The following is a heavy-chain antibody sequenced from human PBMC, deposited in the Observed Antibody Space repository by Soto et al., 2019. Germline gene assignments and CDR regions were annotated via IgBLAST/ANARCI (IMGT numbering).Heavy chain of an antibody. CDR1: GGSISSGDYY. V-gene: IGHV4-30-4*01. Sequence: PSETLSLTCTVSGGSISSGDYYWSWIRQPPGKGLEWIGYIYYSGSTYYNPSLKSRVTISVDTSKNQFSLKLSSVTAAGTAVYYCARVGSSIATRPFDYWGQGTLVTVSS. CDR3: ARVGSSIATRPFDY. CDR2: IYYSGST. J-gene: IGHJ4*02. D-gene: IGHD6-6*01.